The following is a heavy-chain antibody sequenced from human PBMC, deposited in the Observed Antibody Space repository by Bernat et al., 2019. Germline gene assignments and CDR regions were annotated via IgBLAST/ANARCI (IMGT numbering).Heavy chain of an antibody. CDR3: ASLCSHSNGCYDY. V-gene: IGHV3-74*03. CDR2: VDTYGSTT. Sequence: EVQLVESGEGLVQPGGSLRLSCAASGFPFSKYWMHWVRQAPGKGLVWVSGVDTYGSTTTYADSVKGRFTISRDNAKNTLYLQVNSLRAEDTAVYYCASLCSHSNGCYDYWGQGILVTVSS. D-gene: IGHD4/OR15-4a*01. CDR1: GFPFSKYW. J-gene: IGHJ4*02.